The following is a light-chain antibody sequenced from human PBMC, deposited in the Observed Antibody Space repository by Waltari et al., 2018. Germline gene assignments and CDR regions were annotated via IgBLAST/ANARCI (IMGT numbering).Light chain of an antibody. CDR3: QHYVRLPVT. J-gene: IGKJ1*01. V-gene: IGKV3-20*01. CDR1: QSVGRT. CDR2: GAS. Sequence: IVLTQSPGTLSLPPGERATLSCRASQSVGRTLAWYQKRPGQAPRLLIYGASTRATAIPDRFSGSGSGTDFSLTISRLEPEDFAVYYCQHYVRLPVTFGQGTTVEIK.